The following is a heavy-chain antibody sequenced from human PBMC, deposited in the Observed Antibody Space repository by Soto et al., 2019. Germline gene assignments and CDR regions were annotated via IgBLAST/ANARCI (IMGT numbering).Heavy chain of an antibody. V-gene: IGHV3-9*01. CDR1: GFTFDDYA. CDR2: ISWNSGSI. J-gene: IGHJ3*02. D-gene: IGHD3-22*01. Sequence: GGSLRLSCAASGFTFDDYAMHWVRQAPGKGLEWVSGISWNSGSIGYADSVKGRFTISRDNAKNSLYLQMNSLRAEDTALYYCAKGIHEDYYYDSSGYQAAFDIWGQGTMVTVSS. CDR3: AKGIHEDYYYDSSGYQAAFDI.